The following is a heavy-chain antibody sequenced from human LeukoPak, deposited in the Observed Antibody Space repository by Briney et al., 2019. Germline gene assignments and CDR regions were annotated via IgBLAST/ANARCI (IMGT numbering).Heavy chain of an antibody. CDR3: ARDRDSSGWVKI. J-gene: IGHJ3*02. Sequence: GGSLRLSCAASGFTVSSNYMSWVRQAPGKGLEWVSVIYSGGSTYYADPVKGRFIISRDYSKNTLYLQMNSLGAEDTAVYYCARDRDSSGWVKIWGQGTMVTVSS. CDR1: GFTVSSNY. V-gene: IGHV3-66*01. D-gene: IGHD6-19*01. CDR2: IYSGGST.